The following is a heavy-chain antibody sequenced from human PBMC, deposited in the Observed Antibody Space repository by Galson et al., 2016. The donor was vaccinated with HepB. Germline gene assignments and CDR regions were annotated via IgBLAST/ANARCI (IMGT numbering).Heavy chain of an antibody. CDR2: ISWNSGSI. CDR1: GFIFKDYA. CDR3: AQDKASMSVGATNFQH. Sequence: SLRLSCAASGFIFKDYAMHWVRQAPGKGLEWVSSISWNSGSIGYADSVKGRFTIPRDNAKNSLYLQMSSLRAEDTAFYYCAQDKASMSVGATNFQHWGQGTLVTVSS. J-gene: IGHJ1*01. D-gene: IGHD1-26*01. V-gene: IGHV3-9*01.